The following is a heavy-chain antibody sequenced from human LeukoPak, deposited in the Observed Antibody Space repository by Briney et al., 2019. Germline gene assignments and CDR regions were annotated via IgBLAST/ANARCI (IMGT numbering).Heavy chain of an antibody. V-gene: IGHV3-23*01. CDR2: ISGSGGST. Sequence: GGSLRLSCAASGFTFSSYAMSWVRQAPGKGMEWVSAISGSGGSTYYADSVKGRFTISRDNFKNTLYMQMNSERAEHTAVYYCAKLLYYYDSSGYDYWGQGTLVTVSS. D-gene: IGHD3-22*01. J-gene: IGHJ4*02. CDR1: GFTFSSYA. CDR3: AKLLYYYDSSGYDY.